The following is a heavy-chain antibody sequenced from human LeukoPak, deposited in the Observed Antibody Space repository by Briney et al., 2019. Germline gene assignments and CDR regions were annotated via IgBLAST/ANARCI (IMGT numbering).Heavy chain of an antibody. CDR1: GXTFSNYW. J-gene: IGHJ4*02. CDR2: INSDGSST. V-gene: IGHV3-74*01. D-gene: IGHD3-9*01. Sequence: PGGSLRLSCAASGXTFSNYWVHWVRQAPGKGLVWVSRINSDGSSTRYADSVKGRFTISRDNAKNTLYLQMNSLRAEDTAVYYCGRELDWLPTLDYWGQGTLVTVSS. CDR3: GRELDWLPTLDY.